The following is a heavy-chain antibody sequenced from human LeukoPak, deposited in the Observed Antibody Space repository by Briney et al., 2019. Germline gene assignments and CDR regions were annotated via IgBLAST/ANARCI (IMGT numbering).Heavy chain of an antibody. D-gene: IGHD2-2*01. CDR1: GYIFTGHY. Sequence: LGASVKVSCKASGYIFTGHYMHWVRQAPGQGLEWMGWINPKSGDTNHAQKFQGRVTMTWDTSISTAYMELSRLRSDDTAVYYCARDGGHCGSNSCSVYYYYGLDAWGQGTTVTVSS. CDR3: ARDGGHCGSNSCSVYYYYGLDA. J-gene: IGHJ6*02. V-gene: IGHV1-2*03. CDR2: INPKSGDT.